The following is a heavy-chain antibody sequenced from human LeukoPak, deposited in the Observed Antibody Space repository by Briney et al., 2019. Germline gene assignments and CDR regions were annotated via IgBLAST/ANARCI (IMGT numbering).Heavy chain of an antibody. V-gene: IGHV3-48*03. J-gene: IGHJ4*02. Sequence: GGPLRLSCAASGFTFSSYEMNRVRQAPGKGLEWVSYISSSGSTIYYADSVKGRFTISRDNAKNSLYLQMNSLRAEDTAVYYCASKGIYCTNGVCYTYYFDYWGQGTLVTVSS. D-gene: IGHD2-8*01. CDR3: ASKGIYCTNGVCYTYYFDY. CDR2: ISSSGSTI. CDR1: GFTFSSYE.